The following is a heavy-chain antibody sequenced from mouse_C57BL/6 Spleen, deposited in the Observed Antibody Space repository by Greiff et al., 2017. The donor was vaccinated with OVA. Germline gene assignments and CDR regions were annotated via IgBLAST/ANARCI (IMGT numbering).Heavy chain of an antibody. CDR2: IRNKANGYTT. Sequence: EVKLVESGGGLVQPGGSLSLSCAASGFTFTDYYMSWVRQPPGKALEWLGFIRNKANGYTTEYSASVKGRFTISRDNSQSILYLQMNALRAEDSATYYCARYDYDTYYFDYWGQGTTLTVSS. V-gene: IGHV7-3*01. D-gene: IGHD2-4*01. CDR3: ARYDYDTYYFDY. J-gene: IGHJ2*01. CDR1: GFTFTDYY.